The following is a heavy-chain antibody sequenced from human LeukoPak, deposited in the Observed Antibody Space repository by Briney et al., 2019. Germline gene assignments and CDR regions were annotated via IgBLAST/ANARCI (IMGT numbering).Heavy chain of an antibody. J-gene: IGHJ3*02. CDR2: IRYDGSNK. V-gene: IGHV3-30*02. CDR3: AREMYASGWLNAFDI. CDR1: GFTFSSYG. Sequence: GGSLRLSCAASGFTFSSYGMHWVRQAPGKGLEWVVFIRYDGSNKYYADSVKGRLTISRDNAKNSLYLQMNSLRAEDTAFYYCAREMYASGWLNAFDIWGQGTMVTVSS. D-gene: IGHD6-19*01.